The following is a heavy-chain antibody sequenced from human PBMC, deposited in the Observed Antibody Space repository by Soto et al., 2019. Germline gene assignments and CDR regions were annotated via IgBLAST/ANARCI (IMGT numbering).Heavy chain of an antibody. V-gene: IGHV3-23*01. CDR1: GFTFSSYA. Sequence: VGSLRLSGAASGFTFSSYAMSWVRQAPGKGLEWVPAISGSGGSTYYADSVKGRFTISRDNSKNTLYLQMNSLRAEDTAVYYCAKDWTGFGYYYYGMDVWGQGTTVTV. J-gene: IGHJ6*02. D-gene: IGHD3-3*01. CDR2: ISGSGGST. CDR3: AKDWTGFGYYYYGMDV.